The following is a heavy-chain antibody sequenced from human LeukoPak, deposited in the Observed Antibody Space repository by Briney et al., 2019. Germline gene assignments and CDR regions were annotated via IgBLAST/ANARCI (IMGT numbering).Heavy chain of an antibody. CDR1: GYTFTSYG. V-gene: IGHV1-18*01. J-gene: IGHJ6*02. CDR2: ISAYNGNT. CDR3: ARDSLRFLEWTYYYYGMDV. Sequence: ASVKVSCKASGYTFTSYGISWVRQAPGQGLEWMGWISAYNGNTNYAQKLQGRVTMTTDTSTSTAYMELRSLRSDDTAVYYCARDSLRFLEWTYYYYGMDVWGQGTTVTVSS. D-gene: IGHD3-3*01.